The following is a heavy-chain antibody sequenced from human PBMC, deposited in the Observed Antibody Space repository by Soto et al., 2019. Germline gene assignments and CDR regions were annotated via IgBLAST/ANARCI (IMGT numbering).Heavy chain of an antibody. V-gene: IGHV1-69*06. D-gene: IGHD3-22*01. CDR2: IIPICATA. Sequence: HVQLVQSGAAVKKPGSSVKVSCKASGGTLSTPAIGWVRQAPGQGLEWMGGIIPICATANYAQKFRGRVTITADKSTNTAYLELSSRRYEDTAIYYCAMNSDSTGYFYTPPFAYWGQGTLVTVSS. CDR1: GGTLSTPA. J-gene: IGHJ4*02. CDR3: AMNSDSTGYFYTPPFAY.